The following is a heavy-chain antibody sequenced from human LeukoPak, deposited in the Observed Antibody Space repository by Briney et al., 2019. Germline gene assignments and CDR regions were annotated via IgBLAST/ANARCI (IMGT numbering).Heavy chain of an antibody. CDR1: GFTFSDYY. CDR2: ISGSGGGT. CDR3: AKDLGRYRNNYFDY. D-gene: IGHD1-26*01. V-gene: IGHV3-23*01. Sequence: GGSLRLSCAASGFTFSDYYMSWIRQAPGKGLEWVATISGSGGGTYYADSVKGRFTISRDGSKNTLYLQMNSLRAEDTAVYYCAKDLGRYRNNYFDYWGQGTLVTVSS. J-gene: IGHJ4*02.